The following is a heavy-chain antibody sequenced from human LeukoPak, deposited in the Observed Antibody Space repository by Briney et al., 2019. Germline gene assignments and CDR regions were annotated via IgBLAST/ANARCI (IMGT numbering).Heavy chain of an antibody. CDR2: INTNTGNP. Sequence: ASVKVSCKASGYTFTGYYMHWVRQAPGQGLEWMGWINTNTGNPTYAQGFTGRFVFSLDTSVSTAYLQISSLKAEDAAVYYCAREDSSSSVDYWGQGTLVTVSS. CDR3: AREDSSSSVDY. CDR1: GYTFTGYY. D-gene: IGHD6-6*01. J-gene: IGHJ4*02. V-gene: IGHV7-4-1*02.